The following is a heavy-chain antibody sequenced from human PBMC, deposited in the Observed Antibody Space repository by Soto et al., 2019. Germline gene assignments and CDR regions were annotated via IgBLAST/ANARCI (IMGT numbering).Heavy chain of an antibody. V-gene: IGHV3-15*07. CDR2: IKSKTDGWTT. CDR3: TTRSRFWSGYLGMDV. CDR1: GFTFSNAW. D-gene: IGHD3-3*01. J-gene: IGHJ6*02. Sequence: GGSLRLSCAASGFTFSNAWMNWVRQAPGKGLEWVGRIKSKTDGWTTDYAAPVKGRFTISRDDSKNTLYLQMNSLKTEDTAVYYCTTRSRFWSGYLGMDVWGQGTTVTVSS.